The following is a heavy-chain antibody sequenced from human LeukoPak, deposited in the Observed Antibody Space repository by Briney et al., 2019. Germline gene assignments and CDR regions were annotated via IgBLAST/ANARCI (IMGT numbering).Heavy chain of an antibody. CDR2: ISVSGGST. V-gene: IGHV3-23*01. Sequence: GGSLRLSCAASGFTFSSSAMSWGRQAPGKGLEWVSPISVSGGSTYYADSVKGRFTISRDNSRNTLYLQMNSLRADDTALYYCAKAGATSGCYWGQGTLVTVSS. D-gene: IGHD1-26*01. CDR3: AKAGATSGCY. CDR1: GFTFSSSA. J-gene: IGHJ4*02.